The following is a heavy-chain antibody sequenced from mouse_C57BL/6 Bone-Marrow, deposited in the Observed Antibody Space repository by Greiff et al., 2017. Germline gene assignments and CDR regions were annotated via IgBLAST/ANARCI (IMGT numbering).Heavy chain of an antibody. CDR2: IYPRSGNT. J-gene: IGHJ1*03. D-gene: IGHD1-1*01. V-gene: IGHV1-81*01. CDR1: GYTFTSYG. Sequence: QVQLQQSGAELARPGASVKLSCKASGYTFTSYGISWVKQRTGQGLEWIGEIYPRSGNTYYNEKFKGKATLTADKSSSTAYMELRSLTSEDSAVXVCARGYYGSSYVLYWYFDVWGTGTTVTVSS. CDR3: ARGYYGSSYVLYWYFDV.